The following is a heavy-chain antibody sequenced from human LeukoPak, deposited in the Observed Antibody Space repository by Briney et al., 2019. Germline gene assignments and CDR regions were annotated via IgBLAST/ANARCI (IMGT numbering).Heavy chain of an antibody. D-gene: IGHD2-21*01. CDR1: GLTFNIYG. CDR2: ISGAGIST. J-gene: IGHJ4*02. V-gene: IGHV3-23*01. Sequence: GGSLRLSCAASGLTFNIYGMSWVRQAPGKGLEWVSTISGAGISTYYADSVKGRFTISRGNSKNALYLQMDSLRGEDTAVYYCAKDFRIGYSAHFDYWGQGALVTVSS. CDR3: AKDFRIGYSAHFDY.